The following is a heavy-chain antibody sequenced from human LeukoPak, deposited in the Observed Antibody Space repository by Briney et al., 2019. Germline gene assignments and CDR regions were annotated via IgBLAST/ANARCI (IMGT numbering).Heavy chain of an antibody. V-gene: IGHV4-34*01. Sequence: SETLSLTCAVYGGSFSGYYWNWIRQPPGKGLDWIGEINHSGSTNYIPSLKSRVTISVDTSKNQFSLKLSSVTAADTAVYYCARGSKMLGYNWFDPWGQGTLVTVSS. CDR2: INHSGST. J-gene: IGHJ5*02. CDR3: ARGSKMLGYNWFDP. D-gene: IGHD1-26*01. CDR1: GGSFSGYY.